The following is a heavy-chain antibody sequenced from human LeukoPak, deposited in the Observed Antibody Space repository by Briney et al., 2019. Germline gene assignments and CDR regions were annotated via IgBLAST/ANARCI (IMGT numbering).Heavy chain of an antibody. V-gene: IGHV3-15*01. CDR2: IMTKTDGETT. D-gene: IGHD1-26*01. CDR3: TTSGTTTTRFVDY. CDR1: GFTFSNAW. J-gene: IGHJ4*02. Sequence: PGGSLRLSCAASGFTFSNAWMSWVRQAPGKGLEWVGRIMTKTDGETTEYAAPVRGRFTISRDDSENTLYLQMKGLKTEDTAIYYCTTSGTTTTRFVDYWGQGTLVTVSS.